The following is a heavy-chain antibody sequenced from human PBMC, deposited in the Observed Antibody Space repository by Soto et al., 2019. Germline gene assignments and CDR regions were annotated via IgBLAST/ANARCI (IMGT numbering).Heavy chain of an antibody. CDR1: GGSFSGYY. V-gene: IGHV4-34*01. D-gene: IGHD3-22*01. CDR2: INHSGST. Sequence: TSETLSLTCAVYGGSFSGYYWSWIRQPPGKGLEWIGEINHSGSTNYNPSLKSRVTISVDTSKDQFSLKLSSVTAADTAVYYCARGPLLDGYYDSSGYRFDPWGQGTLVTVSS. J-gene: IGHJ5*02. CDR3: ARGPLLDGYYDSSGYRFDP.